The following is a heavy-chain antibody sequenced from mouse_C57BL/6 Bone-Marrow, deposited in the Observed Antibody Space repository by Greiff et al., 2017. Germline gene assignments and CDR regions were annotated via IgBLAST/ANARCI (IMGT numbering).Heavy chain of an antibody. CDR3: TRQGLYGSSQYYFDD. CDR2: IDPETGGT. CDR1: GYTFTDYE. J-gene: IGHJ2*01. Sequence: VQLQQSGAELVRPGASVTLSCKASGYTFTDYEMHWVKQTPVHGLEWIGAIDPETGGTAYNQKFKGKAILTADKSSSTAYMELRSLTSEDSAVYYCTRQGLYGSSQYYFDDWGQGTTLTVSS. D-gene: IGHD1-1*01. V-gene: IGHV1-15*01.